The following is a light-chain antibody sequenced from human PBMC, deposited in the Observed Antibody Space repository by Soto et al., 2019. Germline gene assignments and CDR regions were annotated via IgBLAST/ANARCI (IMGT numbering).Light chain of an antibody. J-gene: IGLJ1*01. CDR1: SSNIGAGYD. CDR2: GNS. CDR3: QSYDSSLSGYNYV. Sequence: QSVLTQPPSVSGAPGQRVTISCTGSSSNIGAGYDVHWYQQLPGTAPKLLIYGNSNRPSGVPDRFSGSKSGTSASLAITGLQAEDEADYYCQSYDSSLSGYNYVFGTGTKVTDL. V-gene: IGLV1-40*01.